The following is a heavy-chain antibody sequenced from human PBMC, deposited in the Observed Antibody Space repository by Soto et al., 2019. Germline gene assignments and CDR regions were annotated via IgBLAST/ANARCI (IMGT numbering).Heavy chain of an antibody. J-gene: IGHJ4*02. CDR2: IFHSGST. D-gene: IGHD1-26*01. CDR3: ARVYSGSYSDS. Sequence: QVQLQESGPGLVKPSGTLSLTCAVSGASIRSNNRWSWVRQPPGKGLEWIGEIFHSGSTNYNPSRTTRLTLSVDKSKTQFALKLSSVTAADTAIYYCARVYSGSYSDSWGRGTLVTVSS. CDR1: GASIRSNNR. V-gene: IGHV4-4*02.